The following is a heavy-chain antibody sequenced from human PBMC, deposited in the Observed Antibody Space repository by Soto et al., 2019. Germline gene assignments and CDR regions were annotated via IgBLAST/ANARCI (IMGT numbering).Heavy chain of an antibody. Sequence: QVQLVQSGAEVKKPGSSVKVSCKASGGTFSSESFSWVRQAPGQGLEWMGGIIPMFDTPIYAQKFQDRVTITADESTSTAYMQLSSLRSGDTAVYYCARSGGLDRDFNYWGQGSLVTVSS. D-gene: IGHD2-15*01. CDR2: IIPMFDTP. V-gene: IGHV1-69*12. CDR3: ARSGGLDRDFNY. J-gene: IGHJ4*02. CDR1: GGTFSSES.